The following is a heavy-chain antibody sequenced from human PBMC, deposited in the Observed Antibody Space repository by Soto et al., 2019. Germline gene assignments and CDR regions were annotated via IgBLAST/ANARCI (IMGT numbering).Heavy chain of an antibody. CDR1: EFTFSSYG. CDR2: IWYDGSNK. J-gene: IGHJ4*02. CDR3: ARGPLLLYYYDSSGFTTQPDY. Sequence: GGSLRLSCAASEFTFSSYGMHWVRQAPGKGLEWVAVIWYDGSNKYYADSVKGRFTISRDNSKNTLYLQMNSLRAEDTAVYYCARGPLLLYYYDSSGFTTQPDYWGQGTLVTVSS. V-gene: IGHV3-33*01. D-gene: IGHD3-22*01.